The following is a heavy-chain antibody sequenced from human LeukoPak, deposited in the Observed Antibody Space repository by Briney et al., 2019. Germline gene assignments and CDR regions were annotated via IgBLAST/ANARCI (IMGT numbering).Heavy chain of an antibody. D-gene: IGHD2-8*02. CDR1: GFTFSNHG. CDR3: ATYRQVLLPFES. V-gene: IGHV3-23*01. J-gene: IGHJ4*02. Sequence: GGSLRLSCAASGFTFSNHGMNWVRQPPGKGLEWVSSIFPSGGEIHYADSVRGRFTISRDNSKSTLSLQMNSLRAEDTAIYYCATYRQVLLPFESWGQGTLVTVSS. CDR2: IFPSGGEI.